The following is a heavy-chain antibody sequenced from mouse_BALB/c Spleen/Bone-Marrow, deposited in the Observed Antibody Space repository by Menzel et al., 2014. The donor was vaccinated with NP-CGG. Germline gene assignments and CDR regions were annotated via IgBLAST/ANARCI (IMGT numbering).Heavy chain of an antibody. CDR1: GYSITSGYS. Sequence: VQLQQSGPDLVKPSQLLSLTCTVTGYSITSGYSWHWIRQFPGNKLEWMGYIRYSGSTNYNPSLKSRISITRDTSKNHFFLQLNSVTTEDTATYYCARRGDYYGNYADYWGQGTSVTVSS. D-gene: IGHD2-1*01. J-gene: IGHJ4*01. CDR2: IRYSGST. V-gene: IGHV3-1*02. CDR3: ARRGDYYGNYADY.